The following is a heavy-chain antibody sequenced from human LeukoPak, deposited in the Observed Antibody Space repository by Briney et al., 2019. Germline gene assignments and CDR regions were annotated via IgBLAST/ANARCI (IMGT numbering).Heavy chain of an antibody. J-gene: IGHJ5*02. CDR3: ARSRQDPIVVVVAATRWFDP. D-gene: IGHD2-15*01. CDR1: GRSFSGYY. V-gene: IGHV4-34*01. CDR2: INHSGST. Sequence: PSETLSLTCAVYGRSFSGYYWSWIRQPPGKGLEWIGEINHSGSTNYNPSLKSRVTISVDTSKNRFSLKLSSVTAADTAVYYCARSRQDPIVVVVAATRWFDPWGQRTLVTVSS.